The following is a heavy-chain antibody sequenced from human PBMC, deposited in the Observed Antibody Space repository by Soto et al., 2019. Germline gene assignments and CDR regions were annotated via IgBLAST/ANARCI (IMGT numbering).Heavy chain of an antibody. CDR1: GGSISSYD. J-gene: IGHJ4*02. V-gene: IGHV4-59*01. D-gene: IGHD6-19*01. CDR2: IYYSGST. CDR3: ASSRLGYSSGLYYFDY. Sequence: PSETLCLTCTVSGGSISSYDWSWFRQPPGKGLEWIGYIYYSGSTNYNPSLKSRVTISVDTSKNQFSLKLSSVTAADTAVYYCASSRLGYSSGLYYFDYWGQGTLITVSS.